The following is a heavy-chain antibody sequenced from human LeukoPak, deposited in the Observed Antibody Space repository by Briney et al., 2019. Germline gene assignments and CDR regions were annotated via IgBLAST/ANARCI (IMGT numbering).Heavy chain of an antibody. V-gene: IGHV4-59*01. J-gene: IGHJ5*02. CDR3: AGAYCGSYCSSLNPLFWFDP. CDR2: INYSGST. Sequence: PSETLFLTGTVHSGSIISDNWRWIRQPQGNDRKGFVYINYSGSTKYNHSLKSRVTISVDTSKNQFSLKLSSVTAADTAVYYCAGAYCGSYCSSLNPLFWFDPWGQGTLVTVSS. D-gene: IGHD2-21*01. CDR1: SGSIISDN.